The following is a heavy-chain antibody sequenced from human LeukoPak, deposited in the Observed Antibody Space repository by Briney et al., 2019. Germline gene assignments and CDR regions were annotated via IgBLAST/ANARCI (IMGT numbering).Heavy chain of an antibody. CDR1: GFTFSNYA. CDR3: VKGFVHPTYYFDY. CDR2: ITGSGDGT. V-gene: IGHV3-23*01. D-gene: IGHD3-10*01. Sequence: SGGSLRLSCAASGFTFSNYAMMWVRQAPGKRLEWVSSITGSGDGTYYADSVRGRFTISRDNSENTLYLQLSSLRAEDTAVYFCVKGFVHPTYYFDYWGQGTLVTVSS. J-gene: IGHJ4*02.